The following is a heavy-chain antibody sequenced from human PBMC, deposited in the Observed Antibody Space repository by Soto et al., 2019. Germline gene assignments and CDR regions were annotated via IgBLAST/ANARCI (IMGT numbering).Heavy chain of an antibody. Sequence: SETLSLTCTVSGGSISSSSYYWGWIRQPPGKGLEWIGSLFYSGSTYYNPSLKSRVTMSVDTSRNQFPLKLSSVTAADTVATIYRDYYYYYMDVWGKGTTVTVSS. V-gene: IGHV4-39*01. CDR1: GGSISSSSYY. D-gene: IGHD5-12*01. CDR3: RDYYYYYMDV. J-gene: IGHJ6*03. CDR2: LFYSGST.